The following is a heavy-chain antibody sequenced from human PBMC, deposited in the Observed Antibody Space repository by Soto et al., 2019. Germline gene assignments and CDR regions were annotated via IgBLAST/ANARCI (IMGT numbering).Heavy chain of an antibody. D-gene: IGHD3-22*01. CDR1: GGTFSRYS. V-gene: IGHV1-69*01. CDR2: IIPVFGSA. J-gene: IGHJ5*02. CDR3: ARASEDSSSSGVFRP. Sequence: QVQLEQSGAEVKKPGSSVKVSCKASGGTFSRYSISWVRQAPGQGLEWMGVIIPVFGSANYAQKFQGRVTITADESTTTAYMELSSLRAEDTAVYYCARASEDSSSSGVFRPWGQGTLVTVSP.